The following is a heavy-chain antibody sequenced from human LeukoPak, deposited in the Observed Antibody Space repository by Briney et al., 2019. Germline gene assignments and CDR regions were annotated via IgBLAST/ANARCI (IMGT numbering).Heavy chain of an antibody. J-gene: IGHJ5*02. CDR1: GITFGNNW. CDR3: ARDVPHNWFDT. CDR2: INRDGGGE. Sequence: GGSLRLSCAASGITFGNNWMNWVRQGPGKGLEWISHINRDGGGENYADSVKGRFTVSRDNAKNTLYLQMNSLRAEDRAVYYCARDVPHNWFDTWGQGTRVTVS. V-gene: IGHV3-74*01.